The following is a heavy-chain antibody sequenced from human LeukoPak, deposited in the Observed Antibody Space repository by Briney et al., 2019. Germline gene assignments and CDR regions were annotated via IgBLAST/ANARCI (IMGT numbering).Heavy chain of an antibody. J-gene: IGHJ6*02. CDR3: TKESIYCSSTTCYSPYGADV. V-gene: IGHV3-23*01. CDR2: XRDXGVTT. Sequence: XXVSXXRDXGVTTYYAESAKGRFTISRDNPKNTVYLQMDSLRAEDTAIYYCTKESIYCSSTTCYSPYGADVWGQGTTVTVSS. D-gene: IGHD2-2*01.